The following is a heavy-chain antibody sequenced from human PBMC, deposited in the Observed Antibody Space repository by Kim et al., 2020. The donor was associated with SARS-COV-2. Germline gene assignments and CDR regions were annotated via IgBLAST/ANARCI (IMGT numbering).Heavy chain of an antibody. Sequence: ASVKVSCKASGYTFTSYGISWVRQAPGQGLEWMGWISAYNGNTNYAQKLQGRVTMTTDTSTSTAYMELRSLRSDDTAVYYCARDPSGYDYSNYYYYYGMDVWGQGTTVTVSS. D-gene: IGHD4-4*01. CDR3: ARDPSGYDYSNYYYYYGMDV. CDR2: ISAYNGNT. J-gene: IGHJ6*02. CDR1: GYTFTSYG. V-gene: IGHV1-18*01.